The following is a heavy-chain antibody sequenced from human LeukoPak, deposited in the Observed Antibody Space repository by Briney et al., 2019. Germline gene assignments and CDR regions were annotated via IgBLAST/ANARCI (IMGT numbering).Heavy chain of an antibody. V-gene: IGHV4-59*01. CDR1: GGSISSYY. J-gene: IGHJ6*03. CDR2: IYYSGST. D-gene: IGHD3-3*01. CDR3: ARGLAISPYYSYYMDV. Sequence: SETLSLTCTVSGGSISSYYWSWIRQPPGKGLEWIGYIYYSGSTNYNPSLKSRVTISVDTSKNQFSLKLSSVTAADTAVYYCARGLAISPYYSYYMDVWGKGTTVTVSS.